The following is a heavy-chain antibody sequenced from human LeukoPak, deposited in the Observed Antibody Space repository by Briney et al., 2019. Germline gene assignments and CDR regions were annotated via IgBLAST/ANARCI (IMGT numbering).Heavy chain of an antibody. CDR2: INHSGST. D-gene: IGHD6-13*01. CDR3: ARQHRRSKQNSSSPKRGSFDP. V-gene: IGHV4-34*01. J-gene: IGHJ5*02. Sequence: PSETLSLTCTVSGGSISSYYWSWIRQPPGKGLEWIGEINHSGSTNYNPSLKSRVTISVDTSKNQFSLKLSSVTAADTAVYYCARQHRRSKQNSSSPKRGSFDPWGQGTLVTVSS. CDR1: GGSISSYY.